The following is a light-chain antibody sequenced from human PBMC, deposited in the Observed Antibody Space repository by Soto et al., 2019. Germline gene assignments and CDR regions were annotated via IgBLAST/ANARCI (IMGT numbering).Light chain of an antibody. CDR1: QSVSSN. V-gene: IGKV3-15*01. Sequence: EIVMTQSTATLSVSPGERATLSCRASQSVSSNLAWYQQKPGQAPRLLIYGASTRATGIPARFSGSGSGTEFTLTISSLQSEDFAVYYCQQYTNWPRGTFGQGTKLEIK. CDR2: GAS. J-gene: IGKJ2*02. CDR3: QQYTNWPRGT.